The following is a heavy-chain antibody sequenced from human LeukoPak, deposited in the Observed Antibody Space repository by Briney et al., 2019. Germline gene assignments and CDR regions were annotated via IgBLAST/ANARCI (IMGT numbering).Heavy chain of an antibody. CDR1: GGSISSYY. Sequence: PSETLSLTCTVSGGSISSYYWSWIRQPAGKGLEWIGRIYTSGSTNYNPSLKSRVTMSVDTSKNQFSLRLSSVTAADTAVYYCARAEVAVAGSPSPRDAFDIWGQGTMVTVSS. D-gene: IGHD6-19*01. J-gene: IGHJ3*02. CDR2: IYTSGST. CDR3: ARAEVAVAGSPSPRDAFDI. V-gene: IGHV4-4*07.